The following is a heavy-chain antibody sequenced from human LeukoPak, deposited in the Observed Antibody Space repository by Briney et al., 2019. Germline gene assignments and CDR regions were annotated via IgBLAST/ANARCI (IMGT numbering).Heavy chain of an antibody. J-gene: IGHJ5*02. CDR1: GGSISSYY. CDR3: ARDTPRYCSSTSCRIGDTYWFDP. D-gene: IGHD2-2*01. V-gene: IGHV4-4*07. Sequence: SETLSLTCTVSGGSISSYYWSWIRQPAGKGLEWIGRIYTSGSTNYNPSLKSRVTISVDTSKNQFSLKLSSVTAADTAVYYCARDTPRYCSSTSCRIGDTYWFDPWGQGTLVTVSS. CDR2: IYTSGST.